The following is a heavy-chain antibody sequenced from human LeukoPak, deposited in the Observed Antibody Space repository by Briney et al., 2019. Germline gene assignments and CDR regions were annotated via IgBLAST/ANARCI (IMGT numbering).Heavy chain of an antibody. CDR3: ARDLPTVTTNWFDP. Sequence: PSETLSLTCTVSGGSISSYYWSWIRQPAGKGLEWIGRIYTSGSTNYNPSLKSRVTMSVDTSKNQFSPKLSSVTAADTAVYYCARDLPTVTTNWFDPWGQGTLVTVSS. J-gene: IGHJ5*02. CDR2: IYTSGST. CDR1: GGSISSYY. D-gene: IGHD4-17*01. V-gene: IGHV4-4*07.